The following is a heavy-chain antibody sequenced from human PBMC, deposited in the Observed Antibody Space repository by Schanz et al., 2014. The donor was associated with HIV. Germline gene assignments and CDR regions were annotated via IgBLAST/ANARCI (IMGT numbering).Heavy chain of an antibody. V-gene: IGHV4-34*01. Sequence: QVQLQQWGAGLLKPSETLSLTCAVYGGSFSGYYWSWIRQSPGKGLEWIGEINHSGSTNYNPSLKSPVPISVDTSKNHFSLKLSSVTAADTAVYYCARGSTVHDWFDSWGQGTLVTVSS. J-gene: IGHJ5*01. CDR1: GGSFSGYY. CDR3: ARGSTVHDWFDS. CDR2: INHSGST. D-gene: IGHD4-17*01.